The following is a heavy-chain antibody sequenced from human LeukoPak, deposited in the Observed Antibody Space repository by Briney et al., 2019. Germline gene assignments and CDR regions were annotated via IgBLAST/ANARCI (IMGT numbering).Heavy chain of an antibody. D-gene: IGHD6-19*01. CDR2: INPNSGGT. CDR3: ARLDINYSSGWSEQIYYFDY. CDR1: GYTFTGYY. Sequence: GASVKVSCKASGYTFTGYYMHWVRQAPGQGLEWMGWINPNSGGTNYAQKFQGRVTMTRDTSIDTAYMELSRLSSDDTAVYYCARLDINYSSGWSEQIYYFDYWGQGTLVTVSS. V-gene: IGHV1-2*02. J-gene: IGHJ4*02.